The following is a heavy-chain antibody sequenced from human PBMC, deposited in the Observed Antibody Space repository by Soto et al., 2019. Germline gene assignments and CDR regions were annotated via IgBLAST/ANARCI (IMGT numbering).Heavy chain of an antibody. D-gene: IGHD3-16*01. CDR1: GYIFTDYY. Sequence: ASVKFSCKASGYIFTDYYINWVRQAPGQGLEWMGWINPNRGDTNYAQKFQDRVSLTTDTSITTAYMELSGLRSDDTAIYYCVRTFCGVNSCYNWFGPWRQGTLVTVSS. J-gene: IGHJ5*02. CDR2: INPNRGDT. V-gene: IGHV1-2*02. CDR3: VRTFCGVNSCYNWFGP.